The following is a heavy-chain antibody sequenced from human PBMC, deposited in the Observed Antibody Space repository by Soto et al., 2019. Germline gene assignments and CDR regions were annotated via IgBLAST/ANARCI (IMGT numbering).Heavy chain of an antibody. CDR1: GGTFSSYT. CDR2: IIPILGIP. D-gene: IGHD3-9*01. J-gene: IGHJ4*02. Sequence: SVKVSCKASGGTFSSYTISWVRQAPGQGLEWMGRIIPILGIPHYAQKFQGRVTITADISTSTAYMELSSLRSEDTAVYYCARGDDILTGSDCWGQGTLVTVSS. V-gene: IGHV1-69*02. CDR3: ARGDDILTGSDC.